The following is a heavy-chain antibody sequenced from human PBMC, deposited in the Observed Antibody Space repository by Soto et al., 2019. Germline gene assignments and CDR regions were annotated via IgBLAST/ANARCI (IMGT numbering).Heavy chain of an antibody. CDR2: IYYSGST. CDR1: GGSISSGGYY. V-gene: IGHV4-31*03. J-gene: IGHJ3*02. CDR3: ARDLVEIHAFDI. Sequence: PSETLSLTCTVSGGSISSGGYYWSWIRQHPGKGLEWIGYIYYSGSTYYNPSLKSRVTISVDTSKNQFSLKLSSVTAADTAVYYCARDLVEIHAFDIWGQGTMVTVSS. D-gene: IGHD2-2*01.